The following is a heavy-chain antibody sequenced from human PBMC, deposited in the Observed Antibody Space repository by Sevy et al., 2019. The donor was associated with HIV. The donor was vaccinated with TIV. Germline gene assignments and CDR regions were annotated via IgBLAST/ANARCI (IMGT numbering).Heavy chain of an antibody. CDR2: IDSGGST. Sequence: GGSLRLSCEASGFTVSGNYMAWVRLAPGKGLEWVSLIDSGGSTYYADSVKGRLAISRDNAKNTLYLQMNPLRAEDTAVYFWSRDRYDDASGYYYYYYGMDVWGQGTTVTVSS. CDR1: GFTVSGNY. J-gene: IGHJ6*02. CDR3: SRDRYDDASGYYYYYYGMDV. D-gene: IGHD3-22*01. V-gene: IGHV3-66*01.